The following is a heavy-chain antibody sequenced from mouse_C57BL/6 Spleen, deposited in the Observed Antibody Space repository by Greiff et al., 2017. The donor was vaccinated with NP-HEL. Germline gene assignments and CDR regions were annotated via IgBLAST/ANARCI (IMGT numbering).Heavy chain of an antibody. J-gene: IGHJ1*03. Sequence: EVMLVESGGGLVKPGGSLKLSCAASGFTFSDYGMHWVRQAPEKGLEWVAYISSGRSTIYYADTVKGQFTISRDNAKNTLFLQMTSLRSEETSMYYSAKKSNYWYFDVWGTGTTVTVSS. CDR2: ISSGRSTI. CDR3: AKKSNYWYFDV. D-gene: IGHD1-3*01. CDR1: GFTFSDYG. V-gene: IGHV5-17*01.